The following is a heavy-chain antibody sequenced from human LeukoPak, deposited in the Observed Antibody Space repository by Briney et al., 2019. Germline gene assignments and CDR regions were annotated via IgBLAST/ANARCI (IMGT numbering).Heavy chain of an antibody. CDR1: GGSISSGSYY. J-gene: IGHJ5*02. D-gene: IGHD2-21*01. CDR2: IYTSGST. Sequence: SETLSLTCTVSGGSISSGSYYWSWIRQPAGKGLEWIGRIYTSGSTNYNPSLKSRVTISVDTSKNQFSLKLSSVTAADTAVYYCAREAYRGFDPCGQGTLFTVSS. V-gene: IGHV4-61*02. CDR3: AREAYRGFDP.